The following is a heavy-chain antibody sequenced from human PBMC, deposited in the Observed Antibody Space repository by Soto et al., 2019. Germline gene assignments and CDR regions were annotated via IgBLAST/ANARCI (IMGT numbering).Heavy chain of an antibody. V-gene: IGHV1-69*08. CDR3: ATSPLLRWDFEL. J-gene: IGHJ2*01. Sequence: QVHLVQSGAEVKKPGSSVKVSCKTSEDTFNSYTINWVRQAPGQGLEWLGRVIPILGTTHYTKTFQDRVTITADQTTSTAYMDLSSLRSEDTALYYCATSPLLRWDFELWGRGTLVTVSS. CDR1: EDTFNSYT. CDR2: VIPILGTT. D-gene: IGHD3-16*01.